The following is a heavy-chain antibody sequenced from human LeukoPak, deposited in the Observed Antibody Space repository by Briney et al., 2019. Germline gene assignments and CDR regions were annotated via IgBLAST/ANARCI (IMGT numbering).Heavy chain of an antibody. D-gene: IGHD6-19*01. CDR3: ARFTPGREWLGFFDY. CDR2: INAGNGNT. V-gene: IGHV1-3*01. J-gene: IGHJ4*02. CDR1: GYTFTSYA. Sequence: ASVKVSCKASGYTFTSYAMHWVRQAPGQRLEWMGWINAGNGNTKYSQKFQGRVTITRDTSASTAYMELSSLRSEDTAVYYCARFTPGREWLGFFDYWGQGTLVTVSS.